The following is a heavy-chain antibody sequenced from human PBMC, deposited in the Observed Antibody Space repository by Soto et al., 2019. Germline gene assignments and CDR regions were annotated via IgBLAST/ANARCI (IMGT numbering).Heavy chain of an antibody. V-gene: IGHV1-8*02. D-gene: IGHD6-13*01. Sequence: ASVKVSCKASGYTFTSYAMHWVRQAPGQGLEWMGWMNPNSGNTGYAQKFQGRVTMTRNTSISTAYMELSSLRSEDTAVYYCARGAAAGTILYYYYGMDVWGQGTTVTVSS. CDR3: ARGAAAGTILYYYYGMDV. CDR2: MNPNSGNT. CDR1: GYTFTSYA. J-gene: IGHJ6*02.